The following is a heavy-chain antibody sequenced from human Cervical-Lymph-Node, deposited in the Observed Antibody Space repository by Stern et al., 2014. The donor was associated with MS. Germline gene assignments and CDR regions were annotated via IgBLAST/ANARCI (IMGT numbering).Heavy chain of an antibody. V-gene: IGHV1-69*01. CDR3: ARVPCSSTSCSRYYYYGMDV. D-gene: IGHD2-2*01. CDR1: GGTFSSYA. CDR2: IIPIFGTA. Sequence: QVQLVQSGAEVKKPGSSVKVSCKASGGTFSSYAISWVRQAPGQGLEWMGGIIPIFGTANYAQKFQGRVTITADESTSTAYMELSSLRSEDTAVYYCARVPCSSTSCSRYYYYGMDVWGQGTTVTVSS. J-gene: IGHJ6*02.